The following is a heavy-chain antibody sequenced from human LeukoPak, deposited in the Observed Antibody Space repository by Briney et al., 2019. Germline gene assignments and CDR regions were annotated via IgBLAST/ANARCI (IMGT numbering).Heavy chain of an antibody. Sequence: SLRLSCAASEFTFSNYALHWVRQAPGKGLEWVAVISYDGSNKYYADSVKGRFTISRDNSKNTLYLQMNSLRAEDTAVYYCARDHWDIVVVPAASLHEAGDYWGQGTLVTVSS. CDR3: ARDHWDIVVVPAASLHEAGDY. CDR1: EFTFSNYA. D-gene: IGHD2-2*01. CDR2: ISYDGSNK. V-gene: IGHV3-30*04. J-gene: IGHJ4*02.